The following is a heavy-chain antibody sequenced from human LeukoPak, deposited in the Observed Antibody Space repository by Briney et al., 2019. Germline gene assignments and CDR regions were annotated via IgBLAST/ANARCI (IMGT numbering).Heavy chain of an antibody. Sequence: SETLSLTCAVYGGSFGGYYWSWIRQPPGKGLEWIGEINHSGSTNYNPSLKSRVTISVDTSKNQFSLKLSSVIAADTAVYYCAVRDYWGQGTLVTVSS. J-gene: IGHJ4*02. V-gene: IGHV4-34*01. CDR2: INHSGST. CDR3: AVRDY. CDR1: GGSFGGYY.